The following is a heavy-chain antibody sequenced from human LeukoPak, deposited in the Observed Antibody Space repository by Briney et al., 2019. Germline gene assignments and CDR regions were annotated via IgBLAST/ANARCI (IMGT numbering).Heavy chain of an antibody. Sequence: SETLSLTCAVYGGSFSGYYWSWIRQPPGKGLEWIGEINHSGSTNYNPSLKSRVTISTDTPKNQFSLRLDSVSAADTALYYCTRGSGYLPEWGQGTLVTVSS. CDR1: GGSFSGYY. CDR3: TRGSGYLPE. CDR2: INHSGST. V-gene: IGHV4-34*01. J-gene: IGHJ4*02. D-gene: IGHD3-22*01.